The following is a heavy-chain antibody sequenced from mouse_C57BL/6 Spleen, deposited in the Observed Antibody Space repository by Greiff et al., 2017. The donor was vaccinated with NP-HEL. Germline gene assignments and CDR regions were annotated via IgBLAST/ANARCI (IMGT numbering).Heavy chain of an antibody. J-gene: IGHJ2*01. V-gene: IGHV1-69*01. Sequence: VQLQQSGAELVMPGASVKLSCKASGYTFTSYWMHWVKQRPGQGLEWIGEIDPSDSYTNYNQKFKGKSTLTVDKSSSTAYMQLSSLTSEDSAVYYCARSMGYDYYFDYWGQGTTLTVSS. D-gene: IGHD2-4*01. CDR2: IDPSDSYT. CDR3: ARSMGYDYYFDY. CDR1: GYTFTSYW.